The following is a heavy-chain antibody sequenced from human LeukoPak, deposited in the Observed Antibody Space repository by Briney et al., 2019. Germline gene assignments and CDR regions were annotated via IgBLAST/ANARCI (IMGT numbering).Heavy chain of an antibody. J-gene: IGHJ6*02. D-gene: IGHD3-10*01. CDR1: GFTFSSYA. V-gene: IGHV3-23*01. Sequence: GGSLRLSCAASGFTFSSYAMSWVRQAPGKGLEWVSSISGSGGSTYYADSVKGRFTISRDNSKNTLYLQMNSLRAEDTAVYYCAKGVIGYYYYYGMDVWGQGTTVTVSS. CDR2: ISGSGGST. CDR3: AKGVIGYYYYYGMDV.